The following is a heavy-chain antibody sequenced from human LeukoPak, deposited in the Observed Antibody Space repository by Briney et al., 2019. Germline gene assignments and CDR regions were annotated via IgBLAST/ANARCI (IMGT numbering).Heavy chain of an antibody. D-gene: IGHD2-15*01. CDR3: AGGDCSGDSCYLPEYFQH. V-gene: IGHV1-18*01. J-gene: IGHJ1*01. CDR2: ISAYNGYT. CDR1: RDSLIIFI. Sequence: ASVKDSSMESRDSLIIFIISTGPQAPGQGLEWMGWISAYNGYTDYAQKLQGRVTMTTDTSTNTAYMELRRLRSGDTAVYYCAGGDCSGDSCYLPEYFQHWGQGTLVTVSS.